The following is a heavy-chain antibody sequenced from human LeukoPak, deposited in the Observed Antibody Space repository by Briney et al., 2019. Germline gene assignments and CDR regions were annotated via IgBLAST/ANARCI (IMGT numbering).Heavy chain of an antibody. CDR2: INPSDGST. CDR3: ARDGLGYYYGSGSLNWFDP. V-gene: IGHV1-46*01. J-gene: IGHJ5*02. CDR1: GYTFTSYY. Sequence: ASVKVSCKASGYTFTSYYMHWVRQAPGQGLQWMGLINPSDGSTTYAQKFQGRVTMTRDMSTSTVYMELSSLRSEDTAIYYCARDGLGYYYGSGSLNWFDPWGQGTLVTVSS. D-gene: IGHD3-10*01.